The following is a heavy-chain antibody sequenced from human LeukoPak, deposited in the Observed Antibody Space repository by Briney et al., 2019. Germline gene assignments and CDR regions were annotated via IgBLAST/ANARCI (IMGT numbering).Heavy chain of an antibody. Sequence: PGGSLRLSCAASGFTFSDYYMSWIRQAPGKGLEWVSYISSSGSTIYYADSVKGRFTISRDNAKNSLYLQMNSLRAEDTAVYYCARALDWLPRSPFDYWGQGTLVTVSS. J-gene: IGHJ4*02. CDR3: ARALDWLPRSPFDY. V-gene: IGHV3-11*01. CDR1: GFTFSDYY. D-gene: IGHD3-9*01. CDR2: ISSSGSTI.